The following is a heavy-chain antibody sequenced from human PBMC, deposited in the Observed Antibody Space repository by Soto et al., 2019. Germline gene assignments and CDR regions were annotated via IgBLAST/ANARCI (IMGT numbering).Heavy chain of an antibody. J-gene: IGHJ4*02. CDR3: TRDPNDGRGRIDY. CDR1: GYTFTAYV. V-gene: IGHV1-3*01. CDR2: INAANGNT. Sequence: VSVKGSRKASGYTFTAYVMQWRSLAPGQSLEWMGWINAANGNTKYSQKFQGRVTFTRDTSASTAYMEPSSLRSEDTALYYCTRDPNDGRGRIDYWCQGPLVTLSS. D-gene: IGHD1-1*01.